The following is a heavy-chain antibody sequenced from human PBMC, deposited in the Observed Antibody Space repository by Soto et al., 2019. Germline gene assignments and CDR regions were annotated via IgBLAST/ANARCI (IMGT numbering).Heavy chain of an antibody. CDR1: GFTFTSYS. CDR3: ARVDGYTYPNDY. V-gene: IGHV3-21*01. Sequence: GGSLRLSCAASGFTFTSYSMNWVRQAPGKGLEWVSSITSGSDYIYYADSLKGRFTISRDNAKNSLYLQMNSLRAEDTAVYYCARVDGYTYPNDYWGQGTLVTVSS. CDR2: ITSGSDYI. J-gene: IGHJ4*02. D-gene: IGHD5-12*01.